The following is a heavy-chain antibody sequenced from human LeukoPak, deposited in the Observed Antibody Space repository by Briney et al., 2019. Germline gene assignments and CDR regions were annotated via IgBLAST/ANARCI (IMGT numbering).Heavy chain of an antibody. V-gene: IGHV3-53*01. J-gene: IGHJ4*02. CDR2: IYPGGTT. CDR3: ARDHATSGGGLDS. CDR1: GFTVTSTH. Sequence: GGSLRLSCAASGFTVTSTHMSLVRQAPGKGREWVSAIYPGGTTYYSDYVEGRLTISRDRSKNILYLKMDSLRVEDTAVYYCARDHATSGGGLDSWGQGTLVTVSS. D-gene: IGHD3-16*01.